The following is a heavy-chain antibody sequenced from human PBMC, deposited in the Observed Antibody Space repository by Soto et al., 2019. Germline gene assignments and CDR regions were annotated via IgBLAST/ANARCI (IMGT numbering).Heavy chain of an antibody. CDR1: GFTFNTFG. CDR3: AKSPNSYCSSYHCYKYYFDY. Sequence: QEQLVESGGGVVLPGRSLRLSCAASGFTFNTFGMHWVRQAPGKGLEWVAVISYDGSDKYYSDSVRGRFTISRDNSMNTLYLQMNSLRTEDTAVYYCAKSPNSYCSSYHCYKYYFDYWGQGTLVTVSS. V-gene: IGHV3-30*18. CDR2: ISYDGSDK. D-gene: IGHD2-2*01. J-gene: IGHJ4*02.